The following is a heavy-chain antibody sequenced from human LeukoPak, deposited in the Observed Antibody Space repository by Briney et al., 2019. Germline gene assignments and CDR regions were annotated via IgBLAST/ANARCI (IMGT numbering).Heavy chain of an antibody. D-gene: IGHD3-22*01. CDR2: ISSTSSVI. V-gene: IGHV3-48*01. CDR3: ARYASDYYHTPFNYWFFDL. J-gene: IGHJ2*01. CDR1: GFAFSTYS. Sequence: GGYLRLSCAASGFAFSTYSMNWVRQAPGKGLEGVSYISSTSSVIYYADSVKGRLTISRDNASNSLYLQMNSLRAEDTAVYSCARYASDYYHTPFNYWFFDLWGRGTVVTVSS.